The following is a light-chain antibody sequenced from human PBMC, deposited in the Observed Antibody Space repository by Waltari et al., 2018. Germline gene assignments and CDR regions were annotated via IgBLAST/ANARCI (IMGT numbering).Light chain of an antibody. V-gene: IGKV3-20*01. CDR1: QGVSSA. CDR2: GAS. CDR3: QHYVSLPVT. J-gene: IGKJ1*01. Sequence: ELVFKQFPGSQSLSPGERGTHPCRASQGVSSALAWYQQNPGQAPRLLIYGASNMATGIPDRFSGSGSGTDFSLIISRLEPEDFAVYYCQHYVSLPVTFGQGTKVEIK.